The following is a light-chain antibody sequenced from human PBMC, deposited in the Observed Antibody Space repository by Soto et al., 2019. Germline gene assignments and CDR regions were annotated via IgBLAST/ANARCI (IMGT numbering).Light chain of an antibody. CDR3: QQYNHWPPLT. CDR1: QSVGRN. Sequence: EIVMTQSPATLSVSPGERATLSCRASQSVGRNLAWYQQKPGQAPRLLLYGASTRATGIPARFSGSGSGTEFNLTISSLQSEDFAIYSCQQYNHWPPLTFGGGTKVEIK. V-gene: IGKV3-15*01. CDR2: GAS. J-gene: IGKJ4*01.